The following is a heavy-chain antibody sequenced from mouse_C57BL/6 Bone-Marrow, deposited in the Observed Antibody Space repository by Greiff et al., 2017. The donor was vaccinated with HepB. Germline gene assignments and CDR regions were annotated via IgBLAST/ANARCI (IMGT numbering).Heavy chain of an antibody. Sequence: EVMLVESGEGLVKPGGSLKLSCAASGFTFSSYAMSWVRQTPEKRLEWVAYISSGGDYIYYADTVKGRFTISRDNARNTLYLQMSSLKSEDTAMYYCTRDPYCYGSSYYYWYFDVWGTGTTVTVSS. CDR2: ISSGGDYI. CDR3: TRDPYCYGSSYYYWYFDV. D-gene: IGHD1-1*01. J-gene: IGHJ1*03. V-gene: IGHV5-9-1*02. CDR1: GFTFSSYA.